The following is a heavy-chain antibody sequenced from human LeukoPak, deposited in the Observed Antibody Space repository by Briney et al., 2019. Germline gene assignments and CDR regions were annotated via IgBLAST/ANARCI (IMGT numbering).Heavy chain of an antibody. D-gene: IGHD3-16*01. Sequence: SETLSLTCAVYGGSFSGYYWSWIRQPPGKGLEWIGEINHSGSTNYNPSLKSRVTISVDTSKNQFSLKLSSVTAADTAVYYCARDLPLGLMDVWGQGTTVTGSS. CDR1: GGSFSGYY. J-gene: IGHJ6*02. CDR3: ARDLPLGLMDV. CDR2: INHSGST. V-gene: IGHV4-34*01.